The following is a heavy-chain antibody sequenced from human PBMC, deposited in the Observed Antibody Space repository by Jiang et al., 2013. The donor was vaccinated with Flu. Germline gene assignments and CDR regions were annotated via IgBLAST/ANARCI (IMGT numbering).Heavy chain of an antibody. CDR1: GDSVSSNSAA. V-gene: IGHV6-1*01. J-gene: IGHJ6*02. CDR3: ARDLLGLIAEADHYYGMDV. CDR2: TYYRSKWYN. D-gene: IGHD2-21*01. Sequence: QTLSLTCAISGDSVSSNSAAWNWIRQSPSRGLEWLGRTYYRSKWYNDYAVSVKSRITINPDTSKNQFSLQLNSVTPEDTAVYYCARDLLGLIAEADHYYGMDVWGQGTTVTVSS.